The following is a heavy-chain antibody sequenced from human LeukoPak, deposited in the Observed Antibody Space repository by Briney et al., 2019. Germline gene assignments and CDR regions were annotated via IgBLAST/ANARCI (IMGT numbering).Heavy chain of an antibody. V-gene: IGHV1-2*02. CDR1: GYTFTGYY. D-gene: IGHD3-22*01. CDR3: ARDTYYYDSSGYSGWFDP. J-gene: IGHJ5*02. CDR2: INPNSGDT. Sequence: ASVKVSCKASGYTFTGYYMHWVRQAPGQGLEWMGWINPNSGDTNYAQKFQGRVTMTRDTSISTAYMELSRLRSDDTAVYYCARDTYYYDSSGYSGWFDPWGQGTLVTVSS.